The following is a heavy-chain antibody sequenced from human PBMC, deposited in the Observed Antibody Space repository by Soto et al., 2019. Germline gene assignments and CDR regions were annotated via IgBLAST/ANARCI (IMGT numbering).Heavy chain of an antibody. J-gene: IGHJ6*02. CDR1: GGSFSGYY. V-gene: IGHV4-34*01. Sequence: PSETLSLTCAVYGGSFSGYYWSWIRQPPGKGLEWIGEINHSGSTNYNPSLKSRVTISVDTSKNQFSLKLSSVTAADTAVYYCARGWPSSFSSSWYESYYYYGMDVWGQGTTVTVS. CDR3: ARGWPSSFSSSWYESYYYYGMDV. D-gene: IGHD6-13*01. CDR2: INHSGST.